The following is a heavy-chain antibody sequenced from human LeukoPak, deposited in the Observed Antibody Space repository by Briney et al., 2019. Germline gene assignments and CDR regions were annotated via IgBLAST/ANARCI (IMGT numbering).Heavy chain of an antibody. CDR3: ASERGY. J-gene: IGHJ4*02. CDR1: GFTFTDYY. Sequence: GGSLRLSCAASGFTFTDYYMSWIRQAPGKGLEWVSSISSNNLHIFYADSVKGRFTISRDNSKNTLYLQMNSLRAEDTAVYYCASERGYWGQGTLVTVSS. CDR2: ISSNNLHI. V-gene: IGHV3-11*06. D-gene: IGHD3-10*01.